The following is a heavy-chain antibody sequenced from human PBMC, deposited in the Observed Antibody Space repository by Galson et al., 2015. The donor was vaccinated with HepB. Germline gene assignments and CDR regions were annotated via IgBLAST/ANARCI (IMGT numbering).Heavy chain of an antibody. CDR1: GFTFSNAW. D-gene: IGHD6-13*01. CDR3: ATDSSSQPVDY. Sequence: SLRLSCAASGFTFSNAWMNWVRQAPGKGLEWVGRIKSKTDGGTTDYAAPVKGRFTISRDDSKNTLYLQMNSLKTEDTAVYYCATDSSSQPVDYWGQGTLVTVSS. J-gene: IGHJ4*02. V-gene: IGHV3-15*07. CDR2: IKSKTDGGTT.